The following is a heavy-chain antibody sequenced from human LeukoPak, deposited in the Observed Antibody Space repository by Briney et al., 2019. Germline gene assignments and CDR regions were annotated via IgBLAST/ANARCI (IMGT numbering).Heavy chain of an antibody. J-gene: IGHJ4*02. D-gene: IGHD6-19*01. V-gene: IGHV4-34*01. CDR3: ARLKGYSSGWYPSYYFDY. CDR2: INHSGST. Sequence: SETLSLTCAVYGGSFSGYYWSWIRQPPGKGLEWIGEINHSGSTNYNPSLKSRVTISVDTSKNQFSLKLSSVTAADTAVYYCARLKGYSSGWYPSYYFDYWGQGALVTVSS. CDR1: GGSFSGYY.